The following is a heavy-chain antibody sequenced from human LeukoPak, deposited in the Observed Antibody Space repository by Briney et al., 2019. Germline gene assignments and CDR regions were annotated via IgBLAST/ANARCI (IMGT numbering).Heavy chain of an antibody. J-gene: IGHJ1*01. CDR1: GCAYSKSC. CDR2: IKSKTDGGTI. Sequence: GGSLRLSCAASGCAYSKSCMILVRQAPGKGLEWVGRIKSKTDGGTIDYAAPVKGRFTISRDDSKDTLFLQMNSLKTEDTAVYYCTTDLSQIDDSDYYAKYLHHWGQGTLVSVSS. V-gene: IGHV3-15*01. D-gene: IGHD3-22*01. CDR3: TTDLSQIDDSDYYAKYLHH.